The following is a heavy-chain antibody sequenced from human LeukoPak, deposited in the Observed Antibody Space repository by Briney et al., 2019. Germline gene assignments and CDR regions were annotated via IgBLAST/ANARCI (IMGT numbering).Heavy chain of an antibody. CDR2: INPSGGST. CDR1: GYTFTSCY. V-gene: IGHV1-46*03. J-gene: IGHJ4*02. CDR3: ARADRTTKATASPSAYCGGDCSSGFDY. Sequence: ASVKVSCKASGYTFTSCYMHWVRQAPGQGLEWMGIINPSGGSTSYAQKFQGRVTMTRDTSTSTVCMELSSLRSEDTAVYYCARADRTTKATASPSAYCGGDCSSGFDYWGQGTLVTVSS. D-gene: IGHD2-21*01.